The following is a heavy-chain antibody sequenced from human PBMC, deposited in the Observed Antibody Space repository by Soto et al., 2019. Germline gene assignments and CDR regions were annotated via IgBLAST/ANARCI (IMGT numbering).Heavy chain of an antibody. CDR1: GASINRINW. D-gene: IGHD1-1*01. J-gene: IGHJ4*02. CDR3: VSNDDFRLDF. V-gene: IGHV4-4*02. Sequence: SETLSLTCAVSGASINRINWWGWVRQPPGEGLEWIGEVFRRGTTNYNPSLKGRATVSLDTSTNQLSLEVTSVTAADTAVYYCVSNDDFRLDFWGRGILVTVSS. CDR2: VFRRGTT.